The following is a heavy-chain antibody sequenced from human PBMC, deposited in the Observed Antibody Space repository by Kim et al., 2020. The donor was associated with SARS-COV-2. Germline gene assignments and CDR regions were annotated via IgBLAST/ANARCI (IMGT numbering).Heavy chain of an antibody. D-gene: IGHD3-9*01. Sequence: ASVKVSCKVSGYTLTELSMHWVRQAPGKGLEWMGGFDPEDGETIYAQKFQGRVTMTEDTSTDTAYMELSSLRSEDTAVYYCATPSADWLSDAFDIWGQGTMVTVSS. CDR1: GYTLTELS. CDR3: ATPSADWLSDAFDI. J-gene: IGHJ3*02. V-gene: IGHV1-24*01. CDR2: FDPEDGET.